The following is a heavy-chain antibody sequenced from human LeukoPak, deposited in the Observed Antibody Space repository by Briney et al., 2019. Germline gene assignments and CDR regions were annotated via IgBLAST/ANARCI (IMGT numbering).Heavy chain of an antibody. CDR2: ISYDGSNK. Sequence: PGGSLRLSCAASGFTFSSYGMHWVRQAPGKGLEWVAVISYDGSNKYYAGSVKGRFTISRDNSKNTLYLQMNSLRAEDTAVYYCAKDSLYYYDSSGSDFDYWGQGTLVTVSS. D-gene: IGHD3-22*01. CDR1: GFTFSSYG. V-gene: IGHV3-30*18. CDR3: AKDSLYYYDSSGSDFDY. J-gene: IGHJ4*02.